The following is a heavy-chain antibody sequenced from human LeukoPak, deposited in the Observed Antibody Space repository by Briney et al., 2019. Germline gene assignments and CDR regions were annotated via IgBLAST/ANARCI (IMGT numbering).Heavy chain of an antibody. D-gene: IGHD6-19*01. CDR1: GFTFNNYW. V-gene: IGHV3-7*01. CDR3: AKGTNGGWYDY. Sequence: GGSLRLSCAASGFTFNNYWMSWVRQPPGKGLEWVANIRVDGSTKYYVDSVKGRFTISGDNAKSSLYLQMSSLRAEDTAVYYCAKGTNGGWYDYWGQGTLVTVSS. CDR2: IRVDGSTK. J-gene: IGHJ4*02.